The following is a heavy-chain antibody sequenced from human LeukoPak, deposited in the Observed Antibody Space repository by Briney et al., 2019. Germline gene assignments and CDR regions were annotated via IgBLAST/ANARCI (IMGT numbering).Heavy chain of an antibody. CDR1: GYTFTDYY. CDR2: INPKTGGT. J-gene: IGHJ6*02. V-gene: IGHV1-2*02. Sequence: ASVKVSCKASGYTFTDYYMHWVRQAPGQGLEWMGWINPKTGGTHYAQRFQGRVTMTRDTSIRPAYMELSRLRSDDTAVYFCARLKIQVFLDYSNYGMDVWGQGTTVTVSS. D-gene: IGHD5-18*01. CDR3: ARLKIQVFLDYSNYGMDV.